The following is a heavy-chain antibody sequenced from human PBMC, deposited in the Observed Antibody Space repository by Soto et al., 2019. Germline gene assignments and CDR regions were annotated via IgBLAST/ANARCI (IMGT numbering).Heavy chain of an antibody. V-gene: IGHV1-2*02. Sequence: GXSVKVSCKASAYTFTGYYMHWVRQAPGQGLEWMGWINPNSGGTNYAQKFQGRVTMTRDTSISTAYMELSRLRSDDTAVYYFASSNPYYYDSSAYYYDALAFDIWGQGTMVTASS. CDR2: INPNSGGT. D-gene: IGHD3-22*01. J-gene: IGHJ3*02. CDR1: AYTFTGYY. CDR3: ASSNPYYYDSSAYYYDALAFDI.